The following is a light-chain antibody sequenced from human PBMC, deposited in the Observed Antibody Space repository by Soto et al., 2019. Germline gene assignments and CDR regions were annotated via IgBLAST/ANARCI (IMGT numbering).Light chain of an antibody. J-gene: IGKJ1*01. CDR1: QGISNY. Sequence: DIQMTQSPSSLSASVGDRVTITCRASQGISNYLACYQQKPGKVPKLLIYAASTLQSGVPSRFSGSGSGTDFTLTITSLQPEDVATYYCQKYNSALSRGFGQGTKVE. CDR3: QKYNSALSRG. CDR2: AAS. V-gene: IGKV1-27*01.